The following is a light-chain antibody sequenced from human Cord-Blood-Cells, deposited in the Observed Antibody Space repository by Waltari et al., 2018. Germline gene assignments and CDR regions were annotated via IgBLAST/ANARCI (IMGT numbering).Light chain of an antibody. CDR2: GAS. Sequence: EIVMTQPPATLSVSSGDRATLACRASQRVSSNLACYQQKPGQAPRLLIYGASTRATCIPARFSGSGSVTEFALTISSLQSEDFASYYCQQYNNWPQTFGQGTKLEIK. V-gene: IGKV3-15*01. J-gene: IGKJ2*01. CDR1: QRVSSN. CDR3: QQYNNWPQT.